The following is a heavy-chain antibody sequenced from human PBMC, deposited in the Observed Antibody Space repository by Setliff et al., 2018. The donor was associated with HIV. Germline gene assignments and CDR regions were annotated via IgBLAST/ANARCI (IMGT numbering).Heavy chain of an antibody. D-gene: IGHD6-13*01. CDR3: ARHRDPPGSRWIFYYYYMDL. CDR1: GYSISSGYY. Sequence: SETLSLTCAVSGYSISSGYYWGWIRQPPGKRLEWLGSIFDSGSTSYNPSLSGRLTIPVDTSKNQVSLRLSSVTAADTGVYYCARHRDPPGSRWIFYYYYMDLWGGGTTVTVSS. CDR2: IFDSGST. J-gene: IGHJ6*03. V-gene: IGHV4-38-2*01.